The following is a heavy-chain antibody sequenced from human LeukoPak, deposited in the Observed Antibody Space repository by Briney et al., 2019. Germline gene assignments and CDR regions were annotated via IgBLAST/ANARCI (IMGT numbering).Heavy chain of an antibody. CDR1: GVTLSNYA. CDR2: ISSSGSGGNT. Sequence: GGSLRLSCVASGVTLSNYAMSWARQAPGKGLEWVSGISSSGSGGNTYYADSVKGRFTISKDSSRNTLFLHMNTLRAEDTAIYYCAKDCTVGASYRYLDLWGRGTLVTVSS. CDR3: AKDCTVGASYRYLDL. J-gene: IGHJ2*01. V-gene: IGHV3-23*01. D-gene: IGHD1-26*01.